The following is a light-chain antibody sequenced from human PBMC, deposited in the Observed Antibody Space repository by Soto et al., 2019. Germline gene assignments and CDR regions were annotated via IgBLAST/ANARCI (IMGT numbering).Light chain of an antibody. CDR2: AAS. Sequence: AIRMTQSPSSLSESTGDRVTITCRASQGISSYLAWYQQKPGKAPKLLIYAASTLQSGVPSRFSGSGSGTDFTLTISCLQSEDFATDYCQQYYSYPRTFVQGTKLEIK. CDR3: QQYYSYPRT. V-gene: IGKV1-8*01. J-gene: IGKJ2*01. CDR1: QGISSY.